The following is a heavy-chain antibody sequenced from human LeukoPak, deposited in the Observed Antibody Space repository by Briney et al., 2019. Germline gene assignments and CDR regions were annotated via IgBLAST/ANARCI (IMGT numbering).Heavy chain of an antibody. CDR2: IHYSGST. D-gene: IGHD2-2*02. J-gene: IGHJ6*03. CDR3: ARGPRGPRYCSSTSCYTTGYYYYMDV. CDR1: GGSISSSSYY. Sequence: SETLSLTCTVSGGSISSSSYYWGWIRQPPGKGLEWIGSIHYSGSTYYNPSLKSRVTISVDTSKNQFSLKLSSVTAADTAVYYCARGPRGPRYCSSTSCYTTGYYYYMDVWGKGTTVTVSS. V-gene: IGHV4-39*01.